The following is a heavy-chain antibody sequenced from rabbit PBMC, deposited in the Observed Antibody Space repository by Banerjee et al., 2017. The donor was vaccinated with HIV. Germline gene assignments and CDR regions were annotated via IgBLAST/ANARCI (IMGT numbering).Heavy chain of an antibody. CDR3: ARDFASSSGYYRYGMDL. Sequence: QEQLEESGGDLVKPGASLTLTCTASGFSFSGNYYMCWVRQAPGKGLEWIGCIYTGSGNTYYANWEKGRFTISKTSSTAMTVQMTSLAAADTATYFCARDFASSSGYYRYGMDLWGPGTLVTVS. V-gene: IGHV1S45*01. CDR2: IYTGSGNT. J-gene: IGHJ6*01. CDR1: GFSFSGNYY. D-gene: IGHD1-1*01.